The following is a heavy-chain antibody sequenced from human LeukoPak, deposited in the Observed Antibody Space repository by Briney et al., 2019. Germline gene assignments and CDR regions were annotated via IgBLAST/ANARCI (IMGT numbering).Heavy chain of an antibody. CDR2: IYYSGST. CDR3: ARDPGGYDYVWGSYRYRSNWFDP. Sequence: SETLSLTCTVSGGSISSYYWSWIRQPPGRGLEWIGYIYYSGSTNYNPSLKSRVTISVDTSKNQFSLKLSSVTAADTAVYYCARDPGGYDYVWGSYRYRSNWFDPWGQGTLVTVSS. CDR1: GGSISSYY. V-gene: IGHV4-59*01. J-gene: IGHJ5*02. D-gene: IGHD3-16*02.